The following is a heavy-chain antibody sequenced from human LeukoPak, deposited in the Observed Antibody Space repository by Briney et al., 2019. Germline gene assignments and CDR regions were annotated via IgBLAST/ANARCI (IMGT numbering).Heavy chain of an antibody. CDR1: GFTFSSYA. CDR3: AKPQWQVSGVFDY. V-gene: IGHV3-23*01. D-gene: IGHD6-19*01. J-gene: IGHJ4*02. CDR2: ISGSGGST. Sequence: GGSLRLSCAASGFTFSSYAMSWVRQAPGKGLEWVSAISGSGGSTYYADSVKGRFTISRDNSKNTLYLQMNSLRAEDTTVYYCAKPQWQVSGVFDYWGQGTLVTVSS.